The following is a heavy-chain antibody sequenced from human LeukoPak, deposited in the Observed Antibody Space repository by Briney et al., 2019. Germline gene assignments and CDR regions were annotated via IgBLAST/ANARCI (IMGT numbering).Heavy chain of an antibody. Sequence: GGSLRLSCAASGFPFSSYAMHWVRQAPGKGLEWVALISYDGNNKYYADSVKGRFTISRDNSKNTLYLQMNSLRAEGTAVYYCARARYCSSISCREAFDIWGQGTMVTVSS. CDR2: ISYDGNNK. J-gene: IGHJ3*02. D-gene: IGHD2-2*01. V-gene: IGHV3-30-3*01. CDR3: ARARYCSSISCREAFDI. CDR1: GFPFSSYA.